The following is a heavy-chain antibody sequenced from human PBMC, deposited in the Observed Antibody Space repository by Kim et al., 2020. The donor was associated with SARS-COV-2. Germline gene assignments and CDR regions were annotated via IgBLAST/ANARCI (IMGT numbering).Heavy chain of an antibody. Sequence: GGSLRLSCAASGFTFSSYSMNWVRQAPGKGLEWVSSISSSSSYIYYADSVKGRFTISRDNAKNSLYLQMNSLRAEDTAVYYCARDYCSSTSCYNLRAAFDIWGQGTMVTVSS. V-gene: IGHV3-21*01. D-gene: IGHD2-2*01. CDR2: ISSSSSYI. J-gene: IGHJ3*02. CDR1: GFTFSSYS. CDR3: ARDYCSSTSCYNLRAAFDI.